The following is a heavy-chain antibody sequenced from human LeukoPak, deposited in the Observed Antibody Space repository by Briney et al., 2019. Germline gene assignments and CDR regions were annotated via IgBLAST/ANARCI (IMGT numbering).Heavy chain of an antibody. D-gene: IGHD6-13*01. J-gene: IGHJ4*02. CDR3: AKVMFRYSSFHCDY. CDR1: GFTFDDYT. V-gene: IGHV3-43*01. Sequence: GGSLRLSCAASGFTFDDYTMHWVRQAPGKGLEWVSLISWDGGSTYYADSVKGRFTISRDNSKNSLYLQMNSLRTEDTALYYCAKVMFRYSSFHCDYWGQGTLVTVSS. CDR2: ISWDGGST.